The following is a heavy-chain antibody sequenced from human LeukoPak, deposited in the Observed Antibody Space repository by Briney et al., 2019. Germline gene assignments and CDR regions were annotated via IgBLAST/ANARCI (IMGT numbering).Heavy chain of an antibody. Sequence: PGGSLRLSCAASGFTFSSYWMHWVRQAPGKGLEWVAVISYDGSNKYYADSVKGRFTISRDNSKNTLYLQMNSLRAEDTAVYYCAKEGGYYDILSNPYYFDYWGQGTLVTVSS. D-gene: IGHD3-9*01. J-gene: IGHJ4*02. CDR3: AKEGGYYDILSNPYYFDY. V-gene: IGHV3-30*18. CDR1: GFTFSSYW. CDR2: ISYDGSNK.